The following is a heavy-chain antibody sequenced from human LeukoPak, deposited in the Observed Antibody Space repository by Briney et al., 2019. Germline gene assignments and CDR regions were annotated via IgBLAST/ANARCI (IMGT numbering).Heavy chain of an antibody. J-gene: IGHJ6*02. CDR3: VSLDGVYYYHMDV. CDR1: GFTFRSYA. D-gene: IGHD3/OR15-3a*01. CDR2: ISDSGVST. V-gene: IGHV3-23*01. Sequence: GGSLRLSCAASGFTFRSYAMTWVRQAPGKGLDWVSGISDSGVSTYYADSVKGRFTISRDNTKNTLYLQMNSLRAEDSAVYYCVSLDGVYYYHMDVWGQGTTVIVS.